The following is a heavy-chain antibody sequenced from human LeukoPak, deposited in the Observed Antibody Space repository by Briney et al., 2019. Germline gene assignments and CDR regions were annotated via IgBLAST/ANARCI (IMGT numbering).Heavy chain of an antibody. J-gene: IGHJ5*02. CDR1: GYTFTTYG. CDR2: ISAYNGNT. CDR3: ARDRGVGYCSSTSCSGPMNWFDP. V-gene: IGHV1-18*01. Sequence: GASVKVSCKASGYTFTTYGISWVRQAPGQGLEWMGWISAYNGNTNYAQKLHGRVTMTTDTSTSTAYMELRSLRSDDTAVYYCARDRGVGYCSSTSCSGPMNWFDPWGQGTLVTVSS. D-gene: IGHD2-2*01.